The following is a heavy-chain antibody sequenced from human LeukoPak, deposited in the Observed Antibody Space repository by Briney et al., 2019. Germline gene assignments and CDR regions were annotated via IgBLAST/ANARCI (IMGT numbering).Heavy chain of an antibody. CDR1: GYTFTGYY. D-gene: IGHD3-16*02. CDR2: INPNSGGT. Sequence: GASVKVSCKASGYTFTGYYMHWVRQAPGQGLEWMGWINPNSGGTNYAQKFQGWVTMTRDTSISTAYMELSRLRSDDTAVYYCARSSLGELSFESLPPDVWGQGTTVTVSS. J-gene: IGHJ6*02. V-gene: IGHV1-2*04. CDR3: ARSSLGELSFESLPPDV.